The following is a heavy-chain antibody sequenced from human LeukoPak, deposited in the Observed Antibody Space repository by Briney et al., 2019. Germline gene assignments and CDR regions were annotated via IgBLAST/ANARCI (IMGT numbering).Heavy chain of an antibody. CDR3: ARDMDRGGSYFLNWFDP. V-gene: IGHV1-46*01. J-gene: IGHJ5*02. CDR2: INPSGGST. D-gene: IGHD1-26*01. Sequence: WASVKVSCKASGYTFTSYYMHWVRQAPGQGLEWMGIINPSGGSTSYAQKFQGRVTMTRDMSTSTVYMELNSLRAEDTAVYYCARDMDRGGSYFLNWFDPWGQGTLVTVSS. CDR1: GYTFTSYY.